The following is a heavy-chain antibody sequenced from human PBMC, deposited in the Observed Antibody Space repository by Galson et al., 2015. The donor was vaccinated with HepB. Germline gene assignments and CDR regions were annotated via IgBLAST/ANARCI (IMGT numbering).Heavy chain of an antibody. CDR1: GFTFSSYA. V-gene: IGHV3-30-3*01. CDR2: ISYDGSNK. CDR3: ARDYYYESFGYFDY. Sequence: SLRLSCAASGFTFSSYAMHWVRQAPGKGLEWVAVISYDGSNKYYADSVKGRFTISRDNSKNTLYLQMNSLRAEDTAVYYCARDYYYESFGYFDYWGQGTLVTVSS. J-gene: IGHJ4*02. D-gene: IGHD3-22*01.